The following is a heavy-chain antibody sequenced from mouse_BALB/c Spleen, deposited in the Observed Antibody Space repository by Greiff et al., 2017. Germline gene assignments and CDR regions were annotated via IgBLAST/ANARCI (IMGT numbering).Heavy chain of an antibody. CDR1: GFTFTDYY. J-gene: IGHJ4*01. D-gene: IGHD1-1*01. Sequence: EVMLVESGGGLVQPGGSLRLSCATSGFTFTDYYMSWVRQPPGKALEWLGFIRNKANGYTTEYSASVKGRFTISRDNSQSILYLQMNTLRAEDSATYYCARDYYGSSSYAMDDWGQGTSVTVSS. V-gene: IGHV7-3*02. CDR3: ARDYYGSSSYAMDD. CDR2: IRNKANGYTT.